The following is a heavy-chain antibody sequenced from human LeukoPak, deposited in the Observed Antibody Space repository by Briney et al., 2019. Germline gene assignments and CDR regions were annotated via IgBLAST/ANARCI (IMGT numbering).Heavy chain of an antibody. J-gene: IGHJ4*02. D-gene: IGHD1-14*01. V-gene: IGHV3-23*01. CDR1: GFTFSSYG. Sequence: GGSLRLSCAASGFTFSSYGMNWVRQAPGKGLEWVSAITGSGGSTYYADSVKGRFTISRDNSKNTLYLQMNSLRAEDTAVYYCARVQGGGFRTADYWGQGTLVTVSS. CDR2: ITGSGGST. CDR3: ARVQGGGFRTADY.